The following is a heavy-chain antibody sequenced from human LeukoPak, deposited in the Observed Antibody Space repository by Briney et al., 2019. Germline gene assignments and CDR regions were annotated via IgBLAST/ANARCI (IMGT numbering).Heavy chain of an antibody. Sequence: GGSLRLSCAASGFTFSSYSMNWVRQAPGKGLEWVSSISSSSSYIYYADSVKGRFTISRDNAKNSLYLQMNSLRAEDTAVYYCAKDTRLYSGSGSYFLDFWGQGTLVTVSS. CDR2: ISSSSSYI. D-gene: IGHD3-10*01. V-gene: IGHV3-21*04. J-gene: IGHJ4*02. CDR1: GFTFSSYS. CDR3: AKDTRLYSGSGSYFLDF.